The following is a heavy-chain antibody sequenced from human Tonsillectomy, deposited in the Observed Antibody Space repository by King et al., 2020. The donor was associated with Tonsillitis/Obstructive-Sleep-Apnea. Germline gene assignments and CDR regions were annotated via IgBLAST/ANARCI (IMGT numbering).Heavy chain of an antibody. CDR3: ARGGEDMDV. D-gene: IGHD7-27*01. Sequence: QLQESGPGLVKPSETLSLTCTVSGGSVSSGSYYWSWLRQPPGKGLECIGCIYYSGSTNYHPPPNSRVTISVDTSKNQCALKLSSVTAADTAVYYCARGGEDMDVWGKGTTVTVSS. CDR1: GGSVSSGSYY. CDR2: IYYSGST. V-gene: IGHV4-61*01. J-gene: IGHJ6*03.